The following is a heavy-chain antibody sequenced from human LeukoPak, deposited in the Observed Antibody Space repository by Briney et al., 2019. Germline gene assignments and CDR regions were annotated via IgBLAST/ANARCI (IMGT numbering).Heavy chain of an antibody. J-gene: IGHJ4*02. Sequence: SETLSLTCTVSGGSISSYYWSWIRQPAGKGLEWIGRIYTSGSTNYNPSLKSRVTMSVDTSKSQFSLKLTSVTAADTAVYYCARVARHDYSYYPGGNYFDYWGQGTLVTVSS. V-gene: IGHV4-4*07. CDR1: GGSISSYY. CDR3: ARVARHDYSYYPGGNYFDY. D-gene: IGHD4-11*01. CDR2: IYTSGST.